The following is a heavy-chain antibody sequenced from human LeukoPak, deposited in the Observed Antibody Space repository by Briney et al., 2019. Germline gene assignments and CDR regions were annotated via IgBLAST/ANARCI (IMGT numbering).Heavy chain of an antibody. D-gene: IGHD2-21*01. CDR3: AREHRGHYYYGMDV. J-gene: IGHJ6*04. Sequence: SVKVSCKASGGTFSSYAISWVRQAPGQGLEWMGGVIPIFGTANYAQKFQGRVTITADESTSTDYMELSRLRSEDTAVYYCAREHRGHYYYGMDVWGKGTTVTVSS. V-gene: IGHV1-69*13. CDR2: VIPIFGTA. CDR1: GGTFSSYA.